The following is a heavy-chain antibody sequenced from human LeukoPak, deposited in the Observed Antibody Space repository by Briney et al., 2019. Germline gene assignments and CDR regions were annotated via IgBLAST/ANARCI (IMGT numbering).Heavy chain of an antibody. J-gene: IGHJ6*02. CDR1: GYTFTSYY. Sequence: ASVKVSCKAPGYTFTSYYMHWVRQAPGQGLEWMGIINPSGGSTSYAQKFQGRVTMTRDTSTSTVYMELSSLRSEDTAVYYCARLPPGSGSYPRPPNYYYGMDVWGQGTTVTVSS. CDR2: INPSGGST. V-gene: IGHV1-46*01. D-gene: IGHD3-10*01. CDR3: ARLPPGSGSYPRPPNYYYGMDV.